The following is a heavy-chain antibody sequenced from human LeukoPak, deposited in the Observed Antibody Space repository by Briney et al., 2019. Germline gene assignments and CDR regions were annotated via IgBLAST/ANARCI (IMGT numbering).Heavy chain of an antibody. CDR2: INAGNGNT. J-gene: IGHJ3*02. Sequence: ASVKVSCKASGYTFTSYAMHWVRQAPGQRLEWMGWINAGNGNTKYSQKFQGRVTITRDTSASTAYMELSSLRSEDTAVYYCASGTTYDSGGFHAFDIWGQGTMVTVSS. CDR3: ASGTTYDSGGFHAFDI. V-gene: IGHV1-3*01. D-gene: IGHD3-22*01. CDR1: GYTFTSYA.